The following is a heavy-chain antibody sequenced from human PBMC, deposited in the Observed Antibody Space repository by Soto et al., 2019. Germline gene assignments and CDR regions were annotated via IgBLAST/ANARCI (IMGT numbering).Heavy chain of an antibody. CDR3: VRVRYTSTWYYYGMDV. V-gene: IGHV3-74*01. CDR2: ISSDGSRT. J-gene: IGHJ6*02. Sequence: EVQLVESGGDLVQPGGSLRLSCAASGFTFSSYWMYWVRQAPGKGLVWVSRISSDGSRTDYADSVKGRFTISRDNARNTLYLQMNSLRAEDTAVYYCVRVRYTSTWYYYGMDVWGQGTTVTVSS. D-gene: IGHD6-13*01. CDR1: GFTFSSYW.